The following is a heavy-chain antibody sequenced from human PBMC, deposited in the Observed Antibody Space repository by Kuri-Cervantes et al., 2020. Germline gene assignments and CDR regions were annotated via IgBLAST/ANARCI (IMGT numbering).Heavy chain of an antibody. V-gene: IGHV1-69*05. CDR3: ARAGDPHLDAFDI. Sequence: SVKVSCKASGYTFTSYDINWVRQAPGQGLEWMGGIIPIFGTANYAQKFQGRVTITTDESTSTAYMELSSLRSEDTAVYYCARAGDPHLDAFDIWGQGTMVTVSS. CDR2: IIPIFGTA. J-gene: IGHJ3*02. D-gene: IGHD7-27*01. CDR1: GYTFTSYD.